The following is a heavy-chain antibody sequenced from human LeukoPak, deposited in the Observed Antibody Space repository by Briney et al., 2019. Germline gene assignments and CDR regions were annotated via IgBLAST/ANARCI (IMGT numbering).Heavy chain of an antibody. V-gene: IGHV3-74*01. CDR2: INSDGRST. J-gene: IGHJ4*02. Sequence: PGGSLRLSCAASGFTFSSYWMHWVRQAPGKGLVWVSRINSDGRSTIYADSVKGRFTISRDNDKNTLYLQMNSLRAEDTAVYYCARSIAVAGGDWGQGTLVTVSS. CDR1: GFTFSSYW. CDR3: ARSIAVAGGD. D-gene: IGHD6-19*01.